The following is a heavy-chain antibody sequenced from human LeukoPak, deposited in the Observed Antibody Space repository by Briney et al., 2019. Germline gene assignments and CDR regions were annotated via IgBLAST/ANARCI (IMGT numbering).Heavy chain of an antibody. CDR2: INPKSGGT. V-gene: IGHV1-2*02. D-gene: IGHD5-12*01. Sequence: ASVKVSCKASGYTFTGNYMHWVRQAPGEGLEWMGWINPKSGGTNYAQNFQGRVTMTGDASISTAFMELSRLRSDDTAVYYCARARFLAYSGYDWKNHFDYWGQGSLVTVSP. CDR3: ARARFLAYSGYDWKNHFDY. J-gene: IGHJ4*02. CDR1: GYTFTGNY.